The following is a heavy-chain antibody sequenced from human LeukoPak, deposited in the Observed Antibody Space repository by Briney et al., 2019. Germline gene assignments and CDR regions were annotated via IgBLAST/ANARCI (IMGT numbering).Heavy chain of an antibody. J-gene: IGHJ4*02. Sequence: ASVKVSCKASGYTFTSYGISWVRQAPGQGLEWMGWISAYNGNTNYAQKLQGRVTMTTDTSTSTAYMELRSLRSDDTAVYYCARRGRIVGATTSFDYWAQGTLVTVSS. D-gene: IGHD1-26*01. CDR1: GYTFTSYG. V-gene: IGHV1-18*01. CDR2: ISAYNGNT. CDR3: ARRGRIVGATTSFDY.